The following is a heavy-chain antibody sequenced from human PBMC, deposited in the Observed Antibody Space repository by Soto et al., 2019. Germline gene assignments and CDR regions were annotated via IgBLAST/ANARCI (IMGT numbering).Heavy chain of an antibody. J-gene: IGHJ4*02. D-gene: IGHD5-18*01. V-gene: IGHV4-34*01. CDR1: GGSFSGFY. Sequence: QVQLQQWGAGLLKPSETLSLTCAVYGGSFSGFYWSWIRQPPGKGLEWIGESNHVGSTNYIPSLKSRVTMSVDPSKNQFSLRLTSVTAADTAVYYCARVLIAGVTTDWGQGTLVIVSS. CDR2: SNHVGST. CDR3: ARVLIAGVTTD.